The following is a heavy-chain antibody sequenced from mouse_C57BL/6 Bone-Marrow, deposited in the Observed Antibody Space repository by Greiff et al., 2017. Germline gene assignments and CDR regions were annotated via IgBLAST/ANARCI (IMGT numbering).Heavy chain of an antibody. Sequence: QVQLQPGAELVKPGASVKLSCKASGYTFTSYWMHWVKQRPGQGLEWIGMIHPNSGSTNYNEKFKSKATLTVDKSSSTAYMQLSSRTSEDSAVYYCANGYYYFDYWGQGTTLTVSS. CDR3: ANGYYYFDY. CDR2: IHPNSGST. D-gene: IGHD2-3*01. J-gene: IGHJ2*01. CDR1: GYTFTSYW. V-gene: IGHV1-64*01.